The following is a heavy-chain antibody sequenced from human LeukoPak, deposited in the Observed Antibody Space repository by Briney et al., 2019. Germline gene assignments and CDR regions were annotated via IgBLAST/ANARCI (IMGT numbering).Heavy chain of an antibody. CDR1: GPSFTSYS. CDR2: VMPMFGTT. Sequence: SVKVSCKVSGPSFTSYSLNWVRQAPGQGLEWVGEVMPMFGTTTYAQKFGDRVTITMDESTSTVYMELKSLTFEDTAVYFCARELGDVAMVFKSWGQGTLVTVSS. J-gene: IGHJ1*01. D-gene: IGHD3-16*01. CDR3: ARELGDVAMVFKS. V-gene: IGHV1-69*05.